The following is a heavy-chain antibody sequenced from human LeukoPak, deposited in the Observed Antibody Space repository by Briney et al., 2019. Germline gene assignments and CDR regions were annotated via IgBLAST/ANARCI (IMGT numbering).Heavy chain of an antibody. CDR2: TYYRSKWYN. CDR1: GDSVSSNSAA. D-gene: IGHD3-10*01. Sequence: SQTLSLTCAISGDSVSSNSAAWNWIRQSPSRGLEWLGRTYYRSKWYNDYAVSVKSRITINPDTSKNQFPLQLNSVTPEDTAVYYCASTGVVRGVPNYYYYGMDVWGQGTTVTVSS. J-gene: IGHJ6*02. V-gene: IGHV6-1*01. CDR3: ASTGVVRGVPNYYYYGMDV.